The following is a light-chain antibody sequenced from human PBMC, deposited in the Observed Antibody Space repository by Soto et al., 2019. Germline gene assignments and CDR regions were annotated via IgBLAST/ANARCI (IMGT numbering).Light chain of an antibody. V-gene: IGLV2-14*03. Sequence: HSVLTQPASVNGFPGQSISISCTGASSDMWGNNYVSWYQHYPGKAPKLMICDVSNRPSGVSDRFSGSKSGNTASLTISGLQAEDEADYYCSAFTGTTYVFGTGTKAPS. CDR1: SSDMWGNNY. CDR3: SAFTGTTYV. J-gene: IGLJ1*01. CDR2: DVS.